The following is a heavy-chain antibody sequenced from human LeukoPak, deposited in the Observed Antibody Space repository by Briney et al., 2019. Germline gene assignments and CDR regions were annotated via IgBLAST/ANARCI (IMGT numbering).Heavy chain of an antibody. CDR3: ARDPIRAGSRFDP. Sequence: GGSLRLSCAASGFTFSSYSMNWVRQAPGKGLEWVSYISSSSSTIYYADSVKGRFTISRDNAKNSLYLQMNSLRAEDTAVYYCARDPIRAGSRFDPWGQGTLVTVSS. CDR2: ISSSSSTI. D-gene: IGHD2-21*01. V-gene: IGHV3-48*04. CDR1: GFTFSSYS. J-gene: IGHJ5*02.